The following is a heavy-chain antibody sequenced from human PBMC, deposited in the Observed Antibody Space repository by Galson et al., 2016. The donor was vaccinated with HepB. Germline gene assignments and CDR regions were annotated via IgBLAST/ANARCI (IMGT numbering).Heavy chain of an antibody. CDR3: ARVAEYCSGGSRHLYHFDL. V-gene: IGHV1-3*01. D-gene: IGHD2-15*01. CDR2: INGANGNT. CDR1: GYTFTTYA. J-gene: IGHJ4*02. Sequence: SVKVSCKASGYTFTTYAMHWVRQAPGQSLEWLGWINGANGNTKYSQRFQGRVTITRDTSASTAYMELSSLRAEDTSVYYCARVAEYCSGGSRHLYHFDLWGQGTLVTVSS.